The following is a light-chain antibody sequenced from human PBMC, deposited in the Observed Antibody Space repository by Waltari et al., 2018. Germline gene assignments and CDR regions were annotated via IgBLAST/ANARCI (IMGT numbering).Light chain of an antibody. V-gene: IGKV1-39*01. CDR1: ENVNNY. J-gene: IGKJ1*01. Sequence: DIQMTQSPSSLSASVGDRVTITCRASENVNNYLNWYQQKPGKAPKLLIYKASTLQSGVPSSFSGSGSGTDYTFTIRSLQSEDVATYYCQHGSGTPRTFGQGTKVEIK. CDR2: KAS. CDR3: QHGSGTPRT.